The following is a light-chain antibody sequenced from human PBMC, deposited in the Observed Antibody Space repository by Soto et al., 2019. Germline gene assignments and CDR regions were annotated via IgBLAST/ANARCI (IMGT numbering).Light chain of an antibody. CDR2: NVN. CDR3: SSFTSSTTYV. V-gene: IGLV2-14*01. J-gene: IGLJ1*01. CDR1: SSDVGSYNH. Sequence: QSVPTQSASVSGSPGQSITISCTGTSSDVGSYNHVSWYQQHPGEVPKLIIFNVNDRPSGVSNRFSGSKSGNTASLTISGLQAEDEADYYCSSFTSSTTYVFGTGTKVTVL.